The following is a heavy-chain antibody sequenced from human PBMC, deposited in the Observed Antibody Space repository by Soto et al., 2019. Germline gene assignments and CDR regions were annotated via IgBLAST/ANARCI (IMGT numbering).Heavy chain of an antibody. J-gene: IGHJ1*01. Sequence: GASVKVSCKASGYTFSTNDFAWVRQATGQGLEWMGWMNPNNGNADFAQQFRGRVTMTRNTSITTAYMELSSLRTDDTAAYYCARRKERSGPYYLGRWGQGTLVTVSS. CDR3: ARRKERSGPYYLGR. CDR1: GYTFSTND. V-gene: IGHV1-8*01. CDR2: MNPNNGNA. D-gene: IGHD1-26*01.